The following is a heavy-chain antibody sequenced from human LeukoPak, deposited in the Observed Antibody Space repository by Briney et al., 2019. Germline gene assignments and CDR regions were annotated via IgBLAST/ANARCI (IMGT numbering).Heavy chain of an antibody. CDR1: GGSISSGSFY. D-gene: IGHD5-12*01. Sequence: SQTLSLTCTVSGGSISSGSFYWSWIRQPAGRGLEGIGRIYTSGSTNYNPSLKSRVTISVDTSKNQFSLKLRSVTAADTALYYCARGLSGYDSYYYYYYMDVWGKGSTVTVSS. CDR3: ARGLSGYDSYYYYYYMDV. J-gene: IGHJ6*03. CDR2: IYTSGST. V-gene: IGHV4-61*02.